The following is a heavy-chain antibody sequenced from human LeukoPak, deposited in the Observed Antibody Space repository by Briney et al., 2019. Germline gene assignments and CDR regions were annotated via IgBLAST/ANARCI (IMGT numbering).Heavy chain of an antibody. Sequence: GASVKVSCKASGHTFTSYDINWVRQATGQGLEWMGWMNPNSGNTGYAQKFQGRVTMTRNTSISTAYMELSSLRSEDTAVYYCARGGQYSSGWDFDYWGQGTLVTVSS. CDR2: MNPNSGNT. CDR1: GHTFTSYD. J-gene: IGHJ4*02. D-gene: IGHD6-19*01. CDR3: ARGGQYSSGWDFDY. V-gene: IGHV1-8*01.